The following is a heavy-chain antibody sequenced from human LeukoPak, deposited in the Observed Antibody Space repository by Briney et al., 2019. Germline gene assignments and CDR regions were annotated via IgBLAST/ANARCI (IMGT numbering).Heavy chain of an antibody. CDR2: INPSGGST. CDR1: GYTFTSYY. CDR3: ARSSNIVVVPAAIPSLAFDI. D-gene: IGHD2-2*02. V-gene: IGHV1-46*01. J-gene: IGHJ3*02. Sequence: ASMKVSCKASGYTFTSYYMHWVRQAPGQGLEWMGIINPSGGSTSYAQKFQGRVTMTRDTSTSTVYMELSSLRSEDTAVYYCARSSNIVVVPAAIPSLAFDIWGQGTIVTVSS.